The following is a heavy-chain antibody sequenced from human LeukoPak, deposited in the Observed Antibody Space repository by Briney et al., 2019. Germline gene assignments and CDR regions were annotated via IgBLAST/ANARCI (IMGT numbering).Heavy chain of an antibody. CDR1: GFTFSNYA. V-gene: IGHV3-30-3*01. CDR2: ISYDGSNK. J-gene: IGHJ4*02. CDR3: ARIPTIFGVVNEGDH. D-gene: IGHD3-3*01. Sequence: PGGSLRLSCAASGFTFSNYAMHWVRPAPGKGLGWVAVISYDGSNKYFADSVKGRFTISRDISKSTLYLQMNSLRTEDTAVYYCARIPTIFGVVNEGDHWGQGTLVTVSS.